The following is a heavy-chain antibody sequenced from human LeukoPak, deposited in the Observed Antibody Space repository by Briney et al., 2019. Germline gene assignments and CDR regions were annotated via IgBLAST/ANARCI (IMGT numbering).Heavy chain of an antibody. Sequence: GGSLRLSCAASGFTFSSYAMSWVRQAPGKGLEWVSAIIGSGASTYYADSVKSRFTISRDNSKNTLYLQMNSLRAEDTAVYYCANPLGYDFWSGYTPLDAFDIWGQGTMVTVSS. CDR2: IIGSGAST. D-gene: IGHD3-3*01. V-gene: IGHV3-23*01. CDR1: GFTFSSYA. CDR3: ANPLGYDFWSGYTPLDAFDI. J-gene: IGHJ3*02.